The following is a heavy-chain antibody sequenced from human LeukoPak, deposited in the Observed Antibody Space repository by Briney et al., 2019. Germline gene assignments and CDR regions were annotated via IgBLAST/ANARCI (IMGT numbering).Heavy chain of an antibody. D-gene: IGHD3-10*01. CDR3: ARGTGRYYGSGSYIAY. Sequence: KTSETLSLTCAVYGGSFSGYYWSWIRQPPGKGLEWIGEINHSGSTNYNPSLKSRVTISVDTSKNQFSLKLSSVTAADTAVYYCARGTGRYYGSGSYIAYWGQGTLVTVSS. CDR2: INHSGST. CDR1: GGSFSGYY. V-gene: IGHV4-34*01. J-gene: IGHJ4*02.